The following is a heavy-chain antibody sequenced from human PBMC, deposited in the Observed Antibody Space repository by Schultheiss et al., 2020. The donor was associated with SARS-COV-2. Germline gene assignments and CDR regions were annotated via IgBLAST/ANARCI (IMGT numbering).Heavy chain of an antibody. Sequence: GGSLRLSCAASGFAFSPNYMSWVRQVPGKGLEWLAYINGGSSDIKYADSVRGRFTISRDNAKNLVFLQMSSLRAGDTATYYCAKNAGRATESDYWGQGILVTVSS. CDR3: AKNAGRATESDY. J-gene: IGHJ4*02. CDR1: GFAFSPNY. V-gene: IGHV3-11*06. CDR2: INGGSSDI. D-gene: IGHD2-2*01.